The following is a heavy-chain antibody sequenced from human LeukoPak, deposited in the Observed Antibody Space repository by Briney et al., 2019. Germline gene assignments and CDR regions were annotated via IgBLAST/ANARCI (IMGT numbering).Heavy chain of an antibody. Sequence: GASVKVSCKASGYTFNGYYMHWVRQAPGQGLEWMGWINPNSGGTNYAQKFQGRVTMTRDTSISTAYMELSRLRSDDTAVYYCARDRGYCSSTSCYHWFDPWGQGTLVTVSS. J-gene: IGHJ5*02. V-gene: IGHV1-2*02. CDR1: GYTFNGYY. CDR2: INPNSGGT. CDR3: ARDRGYCSSTSCYHWFDP. D-gene: IGHD2-2*01.